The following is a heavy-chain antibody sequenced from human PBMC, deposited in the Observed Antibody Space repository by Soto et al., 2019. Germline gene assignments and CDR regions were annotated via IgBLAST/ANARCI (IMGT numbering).Heavy chain of an antibody. V-gene: IGHV3-7*01. CDR1: GFTFSSYW. D-gene: IGHD2-15*01. CDR2: IKQDGSEK. CDR3: ATLRYYSGGSCYTKDY. J-gene: IGHJ4*02. Sequence: EVQLVESGGGLVQPGGSLRLSCAASGFTFSSYWMSWVRQAPGKGLEWVANIKQDGSEKYYVDSVKGRFTISRDNAENSLYLEMNSLRAEDTAVYYCATLRYYSGGSCYTKDYWVQGTLVTVSS.